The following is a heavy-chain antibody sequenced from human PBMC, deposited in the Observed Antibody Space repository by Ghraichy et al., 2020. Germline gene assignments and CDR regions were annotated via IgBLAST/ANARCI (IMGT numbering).Heavy chain of an antibody. J-gene: IGHJ6*02. V-gene: IGHV3-74*01. CDR1: GFTFGTYW. CDR2: INNDGTTT. CDR3: ARWDYYDYSGMDV. Sequence: SLNISCAASGFTFGTYWMHWVRQVPGKGLVWVSQINNDGTTTKYADFVKGRFTISRDNAKNTLYLQMTSLRAEDTAVYYCARWDYYDYSGMDVWGQGTTVTVSS. D-gene: IGHD3-16*01.